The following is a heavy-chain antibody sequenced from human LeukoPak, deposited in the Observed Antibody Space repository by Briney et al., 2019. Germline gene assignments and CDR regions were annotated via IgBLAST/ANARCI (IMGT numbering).Heavy chain of an antibody. D-gene: IGHD3-22*01. CDR1: GGSINSYY. Sequence: SETLSLTCTVSGGSINSYYWSWIRQPAGKGPERIGRIYTSGSTNYNPSLKSRVTMSVDTSKNQFSLKLSSVTAADTAVYYCARDRYYYDSSGYPFDYWGQGTLVTVSS. J-gene: IGHJ4*02. V-gene: IGHV4-4*07. CDR2: IYTSGST. CDR3: ARDRYYYDSSGYPFDY.